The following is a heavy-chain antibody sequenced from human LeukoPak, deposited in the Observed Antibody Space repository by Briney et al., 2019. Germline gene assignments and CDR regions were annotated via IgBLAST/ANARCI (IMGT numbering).Heavy chain of an antibody. D-gene: IGHD2-15*01. CDR2: ISWNSGSI. Sequence: PGGSLRLSCAASGFTFDDYAMHWVRQAPGKGLEWVSGISWNSGSIGYADSVKGRFTISRDNAKNSLYLQMNSLRAEDTALYYCAKDNSVVVAGTSSFDYWGQGTLVTVSS. V-gene: IGHV3-9*01. CDR3: AKDNSVVVAGTSSFDY. J-gene: IGHJ4*02. CDR1: GFTFDDYA.